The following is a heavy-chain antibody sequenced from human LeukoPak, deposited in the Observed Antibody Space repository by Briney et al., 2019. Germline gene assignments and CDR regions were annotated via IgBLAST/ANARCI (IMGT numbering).Heavy chain of an antibody. CDR1: GYTFTSYD. D-gene: IGHD3-9*01. CDR2: MNPNSGNT. V-gene: IGHV1-8*01. Sequence: ASVKVSCKASGYTFTSYDINWVRQATGQGLEWMGWMNPNSGNTGYAQKFQGRVTMTRNTSISTAYMGLSSLRSEDTAVYYCARAYYDILTGYYRGDIHPDYWGQGTLVSVSS. CDR3: ARAYYDILTGYYRGDIHPDY. J-gene: IGHJ4*02.